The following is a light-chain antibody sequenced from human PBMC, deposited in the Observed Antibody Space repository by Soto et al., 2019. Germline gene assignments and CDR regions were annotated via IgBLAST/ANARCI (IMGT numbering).Light chain of an antibody. CDR3: QSYDTTLSGLV. CDR1: ASNLGAKYA. CDR2: DNI. Sequence: QSVLTQPPSVSGAPGQRVTISCTGSASNLGAKYAVHWYQHLPGTAPKLLIYDNIHRPSGVPDRFSGSKSDTSASLAITGLQAEDEADYYCQSYDTTLSGLVFGGGNKLTVL. V-gene: IGLV1-40*01. J-gene: IGLJ3*02.